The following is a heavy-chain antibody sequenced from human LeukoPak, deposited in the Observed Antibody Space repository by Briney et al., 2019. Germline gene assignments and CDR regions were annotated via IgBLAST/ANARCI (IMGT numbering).Heavy chain of an antibody. CDR2: IYYSGNT. V-gene: IGHV4-59*08. Sequence: SETLSLTCTVSGGSISSYYWSWIRQPPGKGLEWIGYIYYSGNTNYNPSLKSRVTISVDTSKNQFSLKLSSVTAADTAVYYCARHDTPGYSSNWSFDYWGQGTLVTVSS. D-gene: IGHD6-13*01. CDR1: GGSISSYY. J-gene: IGHJ4*02. CDR3: ARHDTPGYSSNWSFDY.